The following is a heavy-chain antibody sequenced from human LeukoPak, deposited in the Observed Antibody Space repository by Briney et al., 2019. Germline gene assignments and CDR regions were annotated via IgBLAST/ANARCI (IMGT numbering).Heavy chain of an antibody. CDR2: IYYGGST. Sequence: SETLSLTCTVSGGSVSSGSYYWSWIRQPPGKGLEWIGYIYYGGSTNYNPSLKSRVTISVDTSKNQFSLKLSSVTAADTAVYYCAREGGATFDYWGQGTLVTVSS. D-gene: IGHD1-26*01. CDR1: GGSVSSGSYY. V-gene: IGHV4-61*01. J-gene: IGHJ4*02. CDR3: AREGGATFDY.